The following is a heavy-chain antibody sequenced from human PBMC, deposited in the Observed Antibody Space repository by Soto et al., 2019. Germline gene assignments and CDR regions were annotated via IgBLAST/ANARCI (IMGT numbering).Heavy chain of an antibody. CDR3: ATSGGGWYLY. CDR2: INPYNGKT. Sequence: GASVKVSCKTSGYTFTNYGINWVRQAPGQGLEWMGWINPYNGKTSSAQRLQGRVSMTTDTSTSAAYMDLRSLRSDDTAVYYCATSGGGWYLYWGQGTLVTVSS. V-gene: IGHV1-18*01. J-gene: IGHJ4*02. D-gene: IGHD6-19*01. CDR1: GYTFTNYG.